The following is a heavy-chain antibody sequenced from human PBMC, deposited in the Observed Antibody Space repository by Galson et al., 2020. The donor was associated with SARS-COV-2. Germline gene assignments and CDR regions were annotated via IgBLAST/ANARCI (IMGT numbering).Heavy chain of an antibody. D-gene: IGHD3-10*01. V-gene: IGHV1-46*01. CDR3: ARDRSPRGLWFGELLISYFDY. CDR1: GYTFTSYY. Sequence: ASVKVSCKASGYTFTSYYMHWVRQAPGQGLEWMGIINPSGGSTSYAQKFQGRVTMTRDTSTSTVYMELSSLRSEDTAVYYCARDRSPRGLWFGELLISYFDYWGQGTLVTVSS. CDR2: INPSGGST. J-gene: IGHJ4*02.